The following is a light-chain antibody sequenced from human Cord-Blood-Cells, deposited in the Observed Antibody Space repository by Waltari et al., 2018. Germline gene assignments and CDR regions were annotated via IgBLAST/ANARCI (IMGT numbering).Light chain of an antibody. CDR1: SSDVGGYNY. V-gene: IGLV2-11*01. CDR2: DVI. CDR3: CSYAGSYTVV. J-gene: IGLJ2*01. Sequence: QSALTQPRSVSGSPGQSVTISCTGTSSDVGGYNYVSWYQQHPGKAPKLMIYDVIKRPAGVPDRCSGSKSVNTASLTISGLQAEDEADYYCCSYAGSYTVVFGGGTKLTVL.